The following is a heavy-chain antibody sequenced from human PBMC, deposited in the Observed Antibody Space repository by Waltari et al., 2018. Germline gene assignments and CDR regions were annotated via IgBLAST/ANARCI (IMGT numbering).Heavy chain of an antibody. D-gene: IGHD3-10*01. CDR1: GGSFSGYY. Sequence: QVQLQQWGAGLLKPSETLSLTCAVYGGSFSGYYWSWIRQPPGKGLEWIGEINHSGSTNYNPSLKSRVTISVDTSKNQFSLKLSSVTAADTAVYYCARVIAPVGTMVRGVISSYYYYYYMDVWGKGTTVTISS. V-gene: IGHV4-34*01. CDR3: ARVIAPVGTMVRGVISSYYYYYYMDV. CDR2: INHSGST. J-gene: IGHJ6*03.